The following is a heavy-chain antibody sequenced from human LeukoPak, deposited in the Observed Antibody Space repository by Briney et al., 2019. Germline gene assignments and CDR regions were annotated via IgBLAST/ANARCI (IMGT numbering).Heavy chain of an antibody. D-gene: IGHD3-3*01. J-gene: IGHJ4*02. CDR2: IWYDGSNK. V-gene: IGHV3-33*06. Sequence: GGSLRLSCAASGFTFSSYGMHWVRQAPGKRLEWVAVIWYDGSNKYYADSVKGRFTISRDNSKNTLYLQMNSLRAEDTAVYYCAKSDDFWSGYLSGYWGQGTLVTVSS. CDR3: AKSDDFWSGYLSGY. CDR1: GFTFSSYG.